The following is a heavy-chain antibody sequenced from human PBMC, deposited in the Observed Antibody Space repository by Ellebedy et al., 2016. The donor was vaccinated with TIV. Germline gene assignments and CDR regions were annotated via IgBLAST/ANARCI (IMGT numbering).Heavy chain of an antibody. CDR2: IRSKAYGGTT. CDR1: GFTFGDYA. CDR3: TFYGGNSADAFDI. D-gene: IGHD4-23*01. J-gene: IGHJ3*02. V-gene: IGHV3-49*03. Sequence: GESLKISXTASGFTFGDYAMSWFRQAPGKGLEWVGFIRSKAYGGTTEYAASVKGRFTISRDDSKSIAYLQMNSLKTEDTAVYYCTFYGGNSADAFDIWGQGTMVTVSS.